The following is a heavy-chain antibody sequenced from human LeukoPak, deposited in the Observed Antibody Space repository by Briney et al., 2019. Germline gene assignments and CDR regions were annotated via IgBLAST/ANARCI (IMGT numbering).Heavy chain of an antibody. J-gene: IGHJ4*02. V-gene: IGHV3-30*18. Sequence: GGSLRLSCAASGFTFSSYGMHWVRQAPGKRLEWVADISYDGSNKYYVDSVKGRFIISRDNSKNTVYLQMNSLRAEDTGVYYCAKVVSGYWGQGTLVTVSS. CDR1: GFTFSSYG. CDR2: ISYDGSNK. CDR3: AKVVSGY. D-gene: IGHD2-21*01.